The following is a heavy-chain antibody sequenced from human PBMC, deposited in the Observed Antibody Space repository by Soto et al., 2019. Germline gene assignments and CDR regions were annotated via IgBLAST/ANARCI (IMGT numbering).Heavy chain of an antibody. D-gene: IGHD3-22*01. CDR3: ARDRRGITMIVVVTPGAFDI. CDR1: GGTVSSYA. Sequence: SVKVSCKVSGGTVSSYAISWVRQAPGQGLEWMGGIIPIFGTANYAQNFQGRVTITADKSTSTAYMELSSLRSEDTAVYYCARDRRGITMIVVVTPGAFDIWGQGTMVTVAS. V-gene: IGHV1-69*06. CDR2: IIPIFGTA. J-gene: IGHJ3*02.